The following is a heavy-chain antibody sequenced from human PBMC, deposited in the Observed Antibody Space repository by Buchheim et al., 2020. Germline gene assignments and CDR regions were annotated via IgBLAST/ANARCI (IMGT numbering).Heavy chain of an antibody. CDR2: ISGSGNST. J-gene: IGHJ6*02. CDR3: AKGVGATSSYGMDV. Sequence: EVQLLESGGGLVQPGGSLRLSCAASRFTFSSYAMTWVRQAPGKGLEWVSTISGSGNSTYYTDSVKGRFTISRANSKNTLYLQMNSLRAEDTAVYYCAKGVGATSSYGMDVWGQGTT. V-gene: IGHV3-23*01. CDR1: RFTFSSYA. D-gene: IGHD1-26*01.